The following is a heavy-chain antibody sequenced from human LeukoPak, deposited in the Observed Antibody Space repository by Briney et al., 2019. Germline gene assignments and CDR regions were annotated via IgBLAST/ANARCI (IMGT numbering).Heavy chain of an antibody. CDR3: ARGRAGITIFGVPTQPIDY. Sequence: KPSETLSLTCTVSGGSISSYYWSWIRQPPGKGLEWIGYIYYTGSTNYNPSLKSRVTTSVDTSKNQFSLKLNSVTAADTAVYYCARGRAGITIFGVPTQPIDYWGQGTLVTVSS. CDR2: IYYTGST. CDR1: GGSISSYY. J-gene: IGHJ4*02. D-gene: IGHD3-3*01. V-gene: IGHV4-59*08.